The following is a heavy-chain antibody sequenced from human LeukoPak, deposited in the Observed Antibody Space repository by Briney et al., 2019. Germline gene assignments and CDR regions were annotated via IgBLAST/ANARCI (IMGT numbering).Heavy chain of an antibody. V-gene: IGHV1-8*01. CDR3: ARDGYDFWSGRSPNYNWFDP. CDR1: GYTFTSYD. D-gene: IGHD3-3*01. J-gene: IGHJ5*02. CDR2: MNPNSGNT. Sequence: ASVKVSCKASGYTFTSYDINWVRQATGQGLEWMGWMNPNSGNTGYAQKFQGRVTMTRNTSISTAYMELSSLRSEDTAVYYCARDGYDFWSGRSPNYNWFDPWGQGTLVTVSS.